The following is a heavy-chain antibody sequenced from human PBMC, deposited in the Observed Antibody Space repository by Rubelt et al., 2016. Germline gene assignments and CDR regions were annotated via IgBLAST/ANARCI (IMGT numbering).Heavy chain of an antibody. Sequence: GESLRLSCAASGFDFRPYVMTWVRQAPGKGLEWASVIYSGGSTYYADSVKGRFTISRDSSQNMLYLQMNSLTVDDTAVYYCARGGGAYCGGDCIRGFEYWGQGALVTVSS. CDR3: ARGGGAYCGGDCIRGFEY. CDR1: GFDFRPYV. J-gene: IGHJ4*02. CDR2: IYSGGST. D-gene: IGHD2-21*02. V-gene: IGHV3-53*01.